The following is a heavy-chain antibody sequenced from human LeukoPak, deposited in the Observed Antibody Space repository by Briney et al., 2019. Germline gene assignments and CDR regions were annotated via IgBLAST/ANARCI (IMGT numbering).Heavy chain of an antibody. CDR2: IYHSGIT. Sequence: PSETLSLICTISGYSISSGYFWGWIQQPPGKGLEWIGSIYHSGITYYNPSLRSRVTISVDTSKNQFSLNLTSVTAADTAVYYCARFTPQGYGWGGYNRFDPWGQGTLVTVSS. CDR3: ARFTPQGYGWGGYNRFDP. D-gene: IGHD3-16*01. CDR1: GYSISSGYF. V-gene: IGHV4-38-2*02. J-gene: IGHJ5*02.